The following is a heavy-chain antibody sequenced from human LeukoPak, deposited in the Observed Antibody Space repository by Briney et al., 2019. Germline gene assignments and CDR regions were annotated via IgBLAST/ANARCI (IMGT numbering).Heavy chain of an antibody. J-gene: IGHJ4*02. CDR3: ARRISRYYYGSGSYYNRFDY. V-gene: IGHV4-39*01. Sequence: SETLSLTCSVSGDSISTSSYYWGWIRQPPGKGLEWIGTIYYSGSTYYNPSLTSRVTISVDTSKNQFSLKLSSVTAADTAVYYCARRISRYYYGSGSYYNRFDYWGQGTLVTVSS. CDR2: IYYSGST. D-gene: IGHD3-10*01. CDR1: GDSISTSSYY.